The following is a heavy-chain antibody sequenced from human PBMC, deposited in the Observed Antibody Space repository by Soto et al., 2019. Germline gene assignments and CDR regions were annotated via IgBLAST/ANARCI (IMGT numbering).Heavy chain of an antibody. J-gene: IGHJ6*02. D-gene: IGHD3-3*01. CDR2: INPNSGGT. V-gene: IGHV1-2*04. CDR1: GYTFTGYY. Sequence: ASVKVSCKASGYTFTGYYMHWVRQAPGQGXEWMGWINPNSGGTNYAQKFQGWVTMTRDTSISTAYMELSRLRSDDTAVYYCARDPSITIFGVVILNYGMDVWGQGTTVTVSS. CDR3: ARDPSITIFGVVILNYGMDV.